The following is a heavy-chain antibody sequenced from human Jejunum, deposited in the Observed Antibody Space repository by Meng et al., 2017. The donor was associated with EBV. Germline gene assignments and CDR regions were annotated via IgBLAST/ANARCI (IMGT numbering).Heavy chain of an antibody. J-gene: IGHJ4*02. CDR2: ISGSAGST. CDR3: AKLLKY. Sequence: GERLRAGGALVHPGGSLRLSCAAYGFTFSSFAMSWVSKAQGKGLEWVSVISGSAGSTYYADSVKGRFTISRDTSNNTLYLQMNSLRAEYTAIYYCAKLLKYWGQGTLVTVSS. V-gene: IGHV3-23*01. CDR1: GFTFSSFA.